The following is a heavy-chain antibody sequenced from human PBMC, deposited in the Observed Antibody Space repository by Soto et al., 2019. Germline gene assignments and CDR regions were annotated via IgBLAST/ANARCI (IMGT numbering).Heavy chain of an antibody. V-gene: IGHV4-59*01. Sequence: QVQLQESGPGLVKPSETLSLTCTVSGGSISSLYWNWIRQPPGKGLEWIGSIFYSGSTTCNPSLKVRVTISVDPAKTPFSRELTSVTGADTAAYYCAGVREYIGYGSAFDIGGQGTMVTVS. CDR1: GGSISSLY. CDR2: IFYSGST. J-gene: IGHJ3*02. D-gene: IGHD5-12*01. CDR3: AGVREYIGYGSAFDI.